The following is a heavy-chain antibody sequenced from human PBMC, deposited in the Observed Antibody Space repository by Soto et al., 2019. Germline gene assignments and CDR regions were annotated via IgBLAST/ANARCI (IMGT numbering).Heavy chain of an antibody. J-gene: IGHJ4*02. CDR1: GYTITNYY. CDR2: INPKTGTT. V-gene: IGHV1-2*06. Sequence: ASVKVSCKTSGYTITNYYSHWVVQAPAQGLEGVGLINPKTGTTNDAPKFQGRVTMTSDTSTSTAYMELSSLRCEYTTVFYCASVLDAKYYYESSGFWGQGTLVTVSS. CDR3: ASVLDAKYYYESSGF. D-gene: IGHD3-22*01.